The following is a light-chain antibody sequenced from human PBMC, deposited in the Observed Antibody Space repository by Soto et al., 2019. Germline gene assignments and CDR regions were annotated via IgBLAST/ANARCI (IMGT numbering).Light chain of an antibody. CDR3: QQYNNWTLAT. CDR1: QSVSSN. CDR2: GAS. J-gene: IGKJ2*01. Sequence: EIVMTQSPATLSVSPGERATLSCRASQSVSSNLAWYQQKPGPAPRLLIYGASTRATGIPARFSGSGSGTEFTLTNSSLQSEDCAVYYCQQYNNWTLATFGQGTKLEIK. V-gene: IGKV3-15*01.